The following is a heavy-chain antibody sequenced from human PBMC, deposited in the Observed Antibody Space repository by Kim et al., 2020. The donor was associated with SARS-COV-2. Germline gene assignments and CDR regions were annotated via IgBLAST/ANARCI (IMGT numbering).Heavy chain of an antibody. CDR2: INTNTGNP. J-gene: IGHJ4*02. Sequence: ASVKVSCKASGYTFTSYAMNWVRQAPGQGLEWMGWINTNTGNPTYAQGFTGRFVFSLDTSVSTAYLQISSLKAEDTAVYYCARDRGSVADNNSEGLEGTFDYWGQGTLVTVSS. V-gene: IGHV7-4-1*02. CDR1: GYTFTSYA. CDR3: ARDRGSVADNNSEGLEGTFDY. D-gene: IGHD6-19*01.